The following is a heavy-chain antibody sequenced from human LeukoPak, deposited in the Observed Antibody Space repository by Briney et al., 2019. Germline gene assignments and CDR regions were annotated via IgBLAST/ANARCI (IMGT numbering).Heavy chain of an antibody. V-gene: IGHV4-34*01. Sequence: PSETLSLTCVVYGGSFSGYYWSWIRQPPRKGLEWIGEINRGGSTNYNPSLKSRVTMSLDTSKNQFSLKLTSVTAADTAVYYCASLGNYERNFDYWGQGTLVTVSS. CDR3: ASLGNYERNFDY. CDR2: INRGGST. J-gene: IGHJ4*02. D-gene: IGHD3-22*01. CDR1: GGSFSGYY.